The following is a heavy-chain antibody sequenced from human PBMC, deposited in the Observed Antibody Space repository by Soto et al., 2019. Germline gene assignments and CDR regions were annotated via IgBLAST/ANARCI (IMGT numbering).Heavy chain of an antibody. J-gene: IGHJ4*02. CDR2: IYWDDDK. V-gene: IGHV2-5*02. CDR1: GFSLNTGGVG. D-gene: IGHD2-21*01. CDR3: THTHFFGDKLDY. Sequence: QITLKESGPTLVKPTQTLTLTCTFSGFSLNTGGVGVVWIRQPPGKALEWLAVIYWDDDKRYSPSLKSRLTISKDTSKNQVVLTMTNMDPVDTATYYCTHTHFFGDKLDYWGQGALVTVSS.